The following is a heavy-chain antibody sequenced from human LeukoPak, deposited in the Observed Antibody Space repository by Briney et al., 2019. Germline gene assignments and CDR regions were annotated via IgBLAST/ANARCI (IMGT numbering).Heavy chain of an antibody. CDR1: GFTFRKAW. D-gene: IGHD3-3*01. CDR2: IKDKTDGGTT. J-gene: IGHJ4*02. Sequence: PGGSLRLSCAASGFTFRKAWMSWVRQAPGKGPEWVGRIKDKTDGGTTDYAAPVKGRFTISRDDSKNTLYVQMNNLKTEDTAVYYCTTADGTYTFWRADYFDYWGQGTLVTVSS. CDR3: TTADGTYTFWRADYFDY. V-gene: IGHV3-15*01.